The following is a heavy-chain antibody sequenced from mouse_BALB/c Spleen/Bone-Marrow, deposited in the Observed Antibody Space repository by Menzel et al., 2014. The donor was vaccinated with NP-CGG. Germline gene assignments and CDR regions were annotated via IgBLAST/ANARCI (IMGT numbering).Heavy chain of an antibody. CDR1: GYSFTGYT. Sequence: EVQLQQSGPELVKPGASMKISCKASGYSFTGYTMNWVKQSHGKNLEWIGLINPYNGGTNYNQKFKGKATLTVDKSSSTAYTELLSLTSEDSAVYYCARDYYGFSYGFAYWGQGTLVTVSA. V-gene: IGHV1-18*01. CDR3: ARDYYGFSYGFAY. D-gene: IGHD1-1*01. CDR2: INPYNGGT. J-gene: IGHJ3*01.